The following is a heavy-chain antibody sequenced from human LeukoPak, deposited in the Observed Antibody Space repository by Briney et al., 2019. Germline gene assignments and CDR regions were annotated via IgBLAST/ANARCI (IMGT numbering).Heavy chain of an antibody. J-gene: IGHJ6*02. V-gene: IGHV3-53*01. CDR1: GFTVSSNY. CDR3: ARDRFPYCSSTSCYIYYGMDV. D-gene: IGHD2-2*02. Sequence: PGGSLRLSCAASGFTVSSNYMSWVRQAPGKGLEWVSVIYSGGSTYYADSVKGRFTISRDNSKSTLYLQMNSLRAEDTAVYYCARDRFPYCSSTSCYIYYGMDVWGQGTTVTVSS. CDR2: IYSGGST.